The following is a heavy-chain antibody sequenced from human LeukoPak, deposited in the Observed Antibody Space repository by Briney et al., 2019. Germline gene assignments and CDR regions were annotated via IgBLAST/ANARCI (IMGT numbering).Heavy chain of an antibody. CDR2: ISSSSSYI. D-gene: IGHD6-19*01. J-gene: IGHJ4*02. CDR1: GFTFSSYS. Sequence: PGGSLRLSCAASGFTFSSYSMNWVRQAPGKGLDWVSSISSSSSYIYYADSVKGRFTISRDNAKNSLYLQMNSLRAEDTAVYYCARDLSERIAVSGYWGQGTLVTVSS. CDR3: ARDLSERIAVSGY. V-gene: IGHV3-21*01.